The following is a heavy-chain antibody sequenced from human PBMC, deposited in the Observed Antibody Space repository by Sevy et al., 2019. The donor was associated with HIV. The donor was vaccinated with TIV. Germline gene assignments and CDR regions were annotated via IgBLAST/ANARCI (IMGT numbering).Heavy chain of an antibody. V-gene: IGHV3-48*02. J-gene: IGHJ4*02. CDR3: ARDPRGIITMVRGVFAY. D-gene: IGHD3-10*01. CDR2: ISSSSSTI. Sequence: GGSLRLSCAASGFTFSSYSMNWVRQAPGKGLEWVSYISSSSSTIYYADSVKGRFTISRDNAKNSLYLQMNSLRDEDTAVYYGARDPRGIITMVRGVFAYWGQGTLVTVSS. CDR1: GFTFSSYS.